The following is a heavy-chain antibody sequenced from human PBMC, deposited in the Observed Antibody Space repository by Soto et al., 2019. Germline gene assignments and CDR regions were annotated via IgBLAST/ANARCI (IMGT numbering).Heavy chain of an antibody. Sequence: QVQLVESGGGVVQPGRSLRLSCAASGFTFSSYGMHWVRQAPGKGLEWVAVIWYDGSNKYYADSVKGRFTISRDNSKNTLYLQMNSLRAEDMAVYYCAREEVVRAFDIWGQGTMVTVSS. J-gene: IGHJ3*02. CDR2: IWYDGSNK. V-gene: IGHV3-33*01. CDR1: GFTFSSYG. D-gene: IGHD2-15*01. CDR3: AREEVVRAFDI.